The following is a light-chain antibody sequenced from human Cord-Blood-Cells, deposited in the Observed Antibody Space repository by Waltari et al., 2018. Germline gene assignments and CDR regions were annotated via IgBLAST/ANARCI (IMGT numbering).Light chain of an antibody. Sequence: QSALTQPRSVSGSPGQSVTISCTGTSSDVGGYNYVSWYQQHPGKAPKLIIYDVSKPPSVVPYRFSCSNSGNTASLTISGLQAEYDADYYCCSYAGSYTLVFGGGTKLTVL. CDR3: CSYAGSYTLV. CDR1: SSDVGGYNY. CDR2: DVS. J-gene: IGLJ2*01. V-gene: IGLV2-11*01.